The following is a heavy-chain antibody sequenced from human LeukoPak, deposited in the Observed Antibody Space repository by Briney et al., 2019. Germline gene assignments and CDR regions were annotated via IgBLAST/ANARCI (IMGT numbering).Heavy chain of an antibody. D-gene: IGHD3-22*01. CDR3: ARIGYYDSSGPDY. CDR2: MNPNSGNT. V-gene: IGHV1-8*02. CDR1: GYTFIGNY. J-gene: IGHJ4*02. Sequence: GASVKVSCKASGYTFIGNYMHWVRQAPGQGLEWMGWMNPNSGNTGYAQKFQGRVTMTRNTSISTAYMELRSLRSDDTAVYYCARIGYYDSSGPDYWGQGTLVTVSS.